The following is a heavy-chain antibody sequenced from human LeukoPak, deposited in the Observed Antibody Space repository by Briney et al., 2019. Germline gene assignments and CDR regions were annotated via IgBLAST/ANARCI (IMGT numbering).Heavy chain of an antibody. CDR1: GYTFTSYG. V-gene: IGHV1-18*01. CDR2: ISAYNGNT. Sequence: ASVKVSCKASGYTFTSYGISWVRQAPGQGLEWMGWISAYNGNTNYAQKLQGRVTITTDTSTSTAYMELRSLRSDDTAAYYCARDDSSGYYLPIYFDYWGQGTLVTVSS. J-gene: IGHJ4*02. CDR3: ARDDSSGYYLPIYFDY. D-gene: IGHD3-22*01.